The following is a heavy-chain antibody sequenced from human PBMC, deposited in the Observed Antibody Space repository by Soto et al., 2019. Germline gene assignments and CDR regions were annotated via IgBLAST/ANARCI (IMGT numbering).Heavy chain of an antibody. CDR3: ARLGISSSWYWFDP. CDR1: GGSISSGGYY. J-gene: IGHJ5*02. CDR2: VYYSGST. D-gene: IGHD6-13*01. Sequence: QVQLQESGPGLVKPSQTLSLTCTVSGGSISSGGYYWSWIRQHPGKGLEWIGYVYYSGSTYYNPSRKSRVTISVDTSKNQFSLKLSSVTAADTAVYYCARLGISSSWYWFDPWGQGTLVTVSS. V-gene: IGHV4-31*03.